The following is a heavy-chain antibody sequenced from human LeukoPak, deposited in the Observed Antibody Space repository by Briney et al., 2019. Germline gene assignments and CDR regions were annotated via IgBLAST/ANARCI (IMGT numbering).Heavy chain of an antibody. CDR3: ARALRRVAPFDY. D-gene: IGHD2-15*01. CDR1: GGSISSYY. J-gene: IGHJ4*02. CDR2: IYYSGST. Sequence: SETLSLTCTVCGGSISSYYWSWIRQPPGKGLEWIGYIYYSGSTNYDPSLKSRVTISVDTSKNQFSLKLSSVTAADTAVYYCARALRRVAPFDYWGQGTLVTVSS. V-gene: IGHV4-59*01.